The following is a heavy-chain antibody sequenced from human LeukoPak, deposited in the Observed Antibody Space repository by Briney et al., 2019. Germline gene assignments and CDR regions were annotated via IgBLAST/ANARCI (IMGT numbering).Heavy chain of an antibody. Sequence: ASVKVSCKASGYTFTSYAMHWVRQAPGQRLEWMGWINAGNGNTKYSQKFQGRVTITRDTSASTAYMELSSLRSEDTAVYYCARGSRSNWNDLGWFDPWGQGTLVIVSS. CDR3: ARGSRSNWNDLGWFDP. V-gene: IGHV1-3*01. CDR1: GYTFTSYA. D-gene: IGHD1-1*01. J-gene: IGHJ5*02. CDR2: INAGNGNT.